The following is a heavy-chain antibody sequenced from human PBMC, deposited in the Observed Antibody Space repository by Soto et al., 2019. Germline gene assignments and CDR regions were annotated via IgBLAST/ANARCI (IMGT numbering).Heavy chain of an antibody. J-gene: IGHJ4*01. CDR3: ARTPGIAAAALEY. V-gene: IGHV1-46*01. CDR1: GYTFSNYY. Sequence: ASVKVSCKASGYTFSNYYLHWVRQAPGQGLEWMGVINPSGGSSSYAQKFQDRITMTRDTSTSTVYMELSSLTSEDTAVYYCARTPGIAAAALEYWG. CDR2: INPSGGSS. D-gene: IGHD6-13*01.